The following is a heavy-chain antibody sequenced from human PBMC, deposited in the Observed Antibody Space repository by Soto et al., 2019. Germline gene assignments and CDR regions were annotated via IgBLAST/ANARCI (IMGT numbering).Heavy chain of an antibody. CDR3: ATSSRRYCTNGVCFVDWYFDL. CDR2: INPSGGST. J-gene: IGHJ2*01. D-gene: IGHD2-8*01. Sequence: GASVKVSCKASGYTFTSYYMHWVRQAPGQGLEWMGIINPSGGSTSYAQKFQGRVTMTRDTSTSTAYMELSSLRSEDTAVYYCATSSRRYCTNGVCFVDWYFDLWGRGTLVTVSS. V-gene: IGHV1-46*01. CDR1: GYTFTSYY.